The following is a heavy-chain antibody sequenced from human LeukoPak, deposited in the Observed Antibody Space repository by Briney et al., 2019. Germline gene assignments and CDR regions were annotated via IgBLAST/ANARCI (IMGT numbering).Heavy chain of an antibody. CDR3: ARGGGAQGIVGDTYYYYYYMDV. CDR2: INPKSGNT. V-gene: IGHV1-8*01. J-gene: IGHJ6*03. D-gene: IGHD1-26*01. CDR1: GYTFSTYD. Sequence: ASVKASCKASGYTFSTYDINWVRQAAGQGLQWMGWINPKSGNTYYAEDFRGRVTMSRNTSTNTAYMELSSLRSEDTAVYYCARGGGAQGIVGDTYYYYYYMDVWGKGTTVTISS.